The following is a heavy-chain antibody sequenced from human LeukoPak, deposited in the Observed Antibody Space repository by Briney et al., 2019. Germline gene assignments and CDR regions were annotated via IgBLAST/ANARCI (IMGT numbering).Heavy chain of an antibody. Sequence: SVKVSCKASGGTFSSYAISWVRQAPGQGLEWMGGIIPIFGTANYAQKFQGRVTITADESTSTAYMELSSLRSEDTAVYYCARGFTIFVSGAFDIWGQGTMVTVSS. J-gene: IGHJ3*02. CDR2: IIPIFGTA. V-gene: IGHV1-69*01. D-gene: IGHD3-3*01. CDR1: GGTFSSYA. CDR3: ARGFTIFVSGAFDI.